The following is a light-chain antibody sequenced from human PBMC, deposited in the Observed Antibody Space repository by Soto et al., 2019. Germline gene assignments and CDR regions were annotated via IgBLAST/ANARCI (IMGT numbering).Light chain of an antibody. V-gene: IGLV4-69*01. CDR3: QAWGTGIRV. J-gene: IGLJ1*01. CDR1: SGHSNYA. Sequence: QSVLTQSPSASASLGASVKLTCTPSSGHSNYAIAWHQQQPEKGPRYLMKVNSDGSHRKGDGIPDRFSGSSSGAQRYLTIPSLQSEDEADYYCQAWGTGIRVFGTGTKLTVL. CDR2: VNSDGSH.